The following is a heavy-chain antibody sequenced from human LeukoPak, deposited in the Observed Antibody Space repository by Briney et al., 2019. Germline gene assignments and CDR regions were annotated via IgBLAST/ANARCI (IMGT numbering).Heavy chain of an antibody. CDR3: ARDLWTYYYDSSGYYGFDY. V-gene: IGHV1-18*01. J-gene: IGHJ4*02. D-gene: IGHD3-22*01. Sequence: ASVKVSCKASGYTFTSYGISWVRQAPGQGLEWMGWISACNGNTNYAQKLQGRVTMTTDTSTSTAYMELRSLRSDDTAVYYCARDLWTYYYDSSGYYGFDYWGQGTLVTVSS. CDR1: GYTFTSYG. CDR2: ISACNGNT.